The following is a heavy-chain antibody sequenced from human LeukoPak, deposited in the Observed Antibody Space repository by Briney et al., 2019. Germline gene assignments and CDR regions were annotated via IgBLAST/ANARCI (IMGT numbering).Heavy chain of an antibody. CDR2: IYSGGST. CDR3: AKDQLRRYFDY. J-gene: IGHJ4*02. V-gene: IGHV3-53*01. CDR1: GFTVSSNY. D-gene: IGHD2-2*01. Sequence: GGSLRLSCAASGFTVSSNYMSWVRQAPGKGLEWVSVIYSGGSTYYADSVKGRFTISRDNSKNTLYLQMNSLRAEDTAVYYCAKDQLRRYFDYWGQGTLVTVSS.